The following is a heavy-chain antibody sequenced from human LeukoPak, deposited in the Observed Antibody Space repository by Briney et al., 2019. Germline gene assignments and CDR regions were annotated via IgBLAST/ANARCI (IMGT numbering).Heavy chain of an antibody. CDR2: ISYDVSNK. D-gene: IGHD3-10*01. V-gene: IGHV3-33*05. Sequence: GRSLRLSCAASGFTFSSYGMHWVRQAPRKGLEWVAVISYDVSNKYSADPAKGRFPISRDNSKNTTYLQMNSLRVYDTAVYDSATDATPYLWVRELGAFMSQLDAFDIWGQGTMVTVSS. J-gene: IGHJ3*02. CDR1: GFTFSSYG. CDR3: ATDATPYLWVRELGAFMSQLDAFDI.